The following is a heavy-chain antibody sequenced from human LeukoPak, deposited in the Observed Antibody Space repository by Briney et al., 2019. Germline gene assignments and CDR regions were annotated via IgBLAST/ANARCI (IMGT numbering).Heavy chain of an antibody. CDR1: GGSISSSSYY. CDR3: ARISSWYPQAFDI. CDR2: IYYSGST. D-gene: IGHD6-13*01. J-gene: IGHJ3*02. Sequence: PSETLSLTCTVSGGSISSSSYYWGWIRQPPGTGLEWIGSIYYSGSTYYNPSLKSRVTISVDTSKNQFSLKLSSVTAADTAVYYCARISSWYPQAFDIWGQGTMVTVSS. V-gene: IGHV4-39*01.